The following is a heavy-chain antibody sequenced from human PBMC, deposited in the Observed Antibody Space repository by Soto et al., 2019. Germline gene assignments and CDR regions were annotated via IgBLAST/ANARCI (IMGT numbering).Heavy chain of an antibody. D-gene: IGHD3-10*01. Sequence: QVQLQQWGAGLLKPSETLSLTCAVYGGSFSGYYWSWIRQPPGKGLEWIGEINHSGSTNYNPSLKSRVTISVDTSKNQFSLKLSSVTATDTAVYCCARFSPWNARITMVRAVIRGFDYWGQGTLVTVAS. V-gene: IGHV4-34*01. CDR1: GGSFSGYY. CDR2: INHSGST. CDR3: ARFSPWNARITMVRAVIRGFDY. J-gene: IGHJ4*02.